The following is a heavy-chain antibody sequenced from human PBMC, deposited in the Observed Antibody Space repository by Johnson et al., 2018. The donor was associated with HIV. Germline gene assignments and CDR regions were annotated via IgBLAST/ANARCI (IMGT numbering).Heavy chain of an antibody. J-gene: IGHJ3*02. V-gene: IGHV3-30*04. D-gene: IGHD3-9*01. CDR3: ARDSDVLPGYTGPEDAFDI. Sequence: QVQLVESGGGVVRPGGSLRLSCAASGFTFSSYAMSWVRQAPGKGLEWVAVISYDGSNKYYADSVKGRFTISRDISKNTLYLQMSSLRTEDTAVYFCARDSDVLPGYTGPEDAFDIWGQGTLVTVSS. CDR1: GFTFSSYA. CDR2: ISYDGSNK.